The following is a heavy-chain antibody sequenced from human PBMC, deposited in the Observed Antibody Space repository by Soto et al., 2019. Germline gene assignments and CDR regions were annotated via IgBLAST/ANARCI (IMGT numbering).Heavy chain of an antibody. CDR2: ISSSGSII. Sequence: QVQLVESGGGLVKPGGSLRLSCAASEFTFSDYYMSWIRQAPGKGLEWVSYISSSGSIINYADSVKGRFTISRDNAKNSLYLQMQSLRAEDTAVYYCAREVTLWSGSLVGPGYNYYRDVWGKGTTVTVSS. CDR1: EFTFSDYY. CDR3: AREVTLWSGSLVGPGYNYYRDV. D-gene: IGHD3-3*01. J-gene: IGHJ6*03. V-gene: IGHV3-11*01.